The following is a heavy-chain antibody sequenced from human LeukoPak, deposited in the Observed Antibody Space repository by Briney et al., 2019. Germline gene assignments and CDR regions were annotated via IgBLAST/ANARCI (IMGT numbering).Heavy chain of an antibody. CDR2: IIPILGIA. V-gene: IGHV1-69*04. CDR3: ARVEDYGDGYGMDV. J-gene: IGHJ6*02. D-gene: IGHD4-17*01. Sequence: SVEVSCKASGGTFSSYAISWVRQAPGQGLEWMGRIIPILGIANYAQKFQGRVTITADKSTSTAYMELSSLRSEDTAVYYCARVEDYGDGYGMDVWGQGTTVTVSS. CDR1: GGTFSSYA.